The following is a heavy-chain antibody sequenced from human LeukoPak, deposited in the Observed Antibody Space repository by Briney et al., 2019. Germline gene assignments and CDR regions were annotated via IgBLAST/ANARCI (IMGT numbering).Heavy chain of an antibody. CDR2: ISGSGGST. J-gene: IGHJ4*02. V-gene: IGHV3-23*01. Sequence: GGSLRLSCAASGFTFSSYAMSWVRQAPGKGLEWVSAISGSGGSTYYADSVKGRFTISRDNSKNTLYLQMNSLRAEDTAVYYCAKSRCSSTSCPAGYYWGQGTLVTVSS. CDR1: GFTFSSYA. D-gene: IGHD2-2*01. CDR3: AKSRCSSTSCPAGYY.